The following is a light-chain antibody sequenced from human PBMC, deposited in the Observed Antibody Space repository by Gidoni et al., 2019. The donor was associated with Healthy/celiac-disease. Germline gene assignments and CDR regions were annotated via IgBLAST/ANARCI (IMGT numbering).Light chain of an antibody. CDR2: GGR. CDR1: SSDVGSYDL. CDR3: CSYAGSSTVV. Sequence: QSALTQPASVSGSPGKSITISCTGTSSDVGSYDLVSWYQQHPGKAPKLMIYGGRKRPSGVSNRFSGSKSGTTASLTISGLQAEDEADYYCCSYAGSSTVVFGGGTKLTVL. V-gene: IGLV2-23*01. J-gene: IGLJ2*01.